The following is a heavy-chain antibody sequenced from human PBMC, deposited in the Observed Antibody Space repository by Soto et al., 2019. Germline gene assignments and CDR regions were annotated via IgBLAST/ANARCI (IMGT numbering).Heavy chain of an antibody. CDR2: ISPKSGGT. V-gene: IGHV1-2*02. CDR1: GYTFTGYY. J-gene: IGHJ4*02. Sequence: QVQLVQSGAEVKESGASVKVSCKASGYTFTGYYIHWVRQAPGQGFEWVGEISPKSGGTRYAQKFQGRVTLPKDTSITTVYMELSNLSPDDTAVYYCGRGRSGELVVFYWGQGTLVTVHS. D-gene: IGHD1-7*01. CDR3: GRGRSGELVVFY.